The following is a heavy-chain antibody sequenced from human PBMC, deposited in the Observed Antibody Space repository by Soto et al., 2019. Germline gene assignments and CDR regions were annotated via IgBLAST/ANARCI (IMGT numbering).Heavy chain of an antibody. CDR3: AKDRNYPRDQFHY. CDR1: GFSLSTYG. CDR2: ISYDGSNK. D-gene: IGHD1-7*01. V-gene: IGHV3-30*18. Sequence: GGSLRLSCEASGFSLSTYGTHWVRQAPGKGLEWVAVISYDGSNKYHADSVKGRFTISRDNSKNTIFLHMDSLRAEDTAVYYCAKDRNYPRDQFHYWGQGTLVTVSS. J-gene: IGHJ4*02.